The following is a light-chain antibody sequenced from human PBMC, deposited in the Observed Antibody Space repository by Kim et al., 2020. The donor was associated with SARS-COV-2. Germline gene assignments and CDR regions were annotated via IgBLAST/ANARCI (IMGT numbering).Light chain of an antibody. V-gene: IGKV3-11*01. J-gene: IGKJ4*01. CDR3: QQRSNWPPLT. Sequence: SPGERATLPCMASQSVSNYLAWYQQKPGQAPRLLIYDASNRATGIPARFSGSGSGTDFTLTISSLEPEDFAVYYCQQRSNWPPLTFGGGTKVDIK. CDR1: QSVSNY. CDR2: DAS.